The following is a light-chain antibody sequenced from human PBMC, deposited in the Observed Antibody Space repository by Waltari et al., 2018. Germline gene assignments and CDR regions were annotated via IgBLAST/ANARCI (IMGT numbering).Light chain of an antibody. CDR2: EAT. CDR1: QDIDDE. V-gene: IGKV5-2*01. J-gene: IGKJ2*01. CDR3: LEHDNFPTHT. Sequence: ETTLTQSPAFMSATPRDKVNISCRASQDIDDEMNWYQQKPGEGAIFIIQEATTRVPGIPPRFSGSGYGTDFTLTINNIQSGDVASYFCLEHDNFPTHTFGQGTKLEIK.